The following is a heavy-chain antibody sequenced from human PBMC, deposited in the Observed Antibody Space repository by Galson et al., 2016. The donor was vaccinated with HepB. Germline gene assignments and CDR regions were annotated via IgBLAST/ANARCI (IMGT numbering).Heavy chain of an antibody. CDR3: ARVRNDYVWEQMDV. Sequence: SVKVSCKASGGTFSSYGITWVRQAPGQGLEWMGGIIPIYGTQNYAQNFQGRVTLTADKSTSTAYMELTSLRSDETAVYYCARVRNDYVWEQMDVWGQGTTVTVSS. D-gene: IGHD3-16*01. CDR2: IIPIYGTQ. V-gene: IGHV1-69*06. J-gene: IGHJ6*02. CDR1: GGTFSSYG.